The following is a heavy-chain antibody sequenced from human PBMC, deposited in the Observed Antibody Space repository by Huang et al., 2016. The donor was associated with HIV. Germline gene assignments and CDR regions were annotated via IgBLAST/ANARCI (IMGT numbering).Heavy chain of an antibody. CDR3: ARDPRIQSWLNFFDY. CDR2: INSEGSST. V-gene: IGHV3-74*01. CDR1: GFSISSYW. J-gene: IGHJ4*02. D-gene: IGHD3-22*01. Sequence: EVQLVESGGGLVQPGGSLRLSCAASGFSISSYWMHWFRQAPGKGLVWVSRINSEGSSTSYADSVKGRFTIARDNAKNTLYLQMNSLRAEDTAVYYCARDPRIQSWLNFFDYWGQGTLVSVSS.